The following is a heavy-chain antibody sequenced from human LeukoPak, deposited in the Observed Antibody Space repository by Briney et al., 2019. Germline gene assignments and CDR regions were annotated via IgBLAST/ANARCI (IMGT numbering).Heavy chain of an antibody. J-gene: IGHJ4*02. Sequence: ASVKVSCKASGYTFTSYGISWVRQAPGQGLEWMGRINPNSGGTNYAQKFQGRVTMTRDTSISTAYMELSRLSSDDTAVYYWGGGSGGEGDYFDYWGQGTLVTVSS. CDR1: GYTFTSYG. CDR3: GGGSGGEGDYFDY. CDR2: INPNSGGT. V-gene: IGHV1-2*06. D-gene: IGHD3-16*01.